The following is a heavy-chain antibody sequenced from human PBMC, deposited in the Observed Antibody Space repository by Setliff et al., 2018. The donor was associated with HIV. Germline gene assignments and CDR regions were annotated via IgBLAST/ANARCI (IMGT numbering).Heavy chain of an antibody. CDR1: GGSFSNYY. V-gene: IGHV4-59*10. J-gene: IGHJ4*02. CDR3: AGEDKYGYSSSWYNY. Sequence: SETLSLTCAVYGGSFSNYYWSWIRQPAGKGLEWIGHIYSIENTNYNPSLKSRVTISVDTSKNQFSLKLRSLTAADTAVYYCAGEDKYGYSSSWYNYWGQGALVTVSS. D-gene: IGHD6-13*01. CDR2: IYSIENT.